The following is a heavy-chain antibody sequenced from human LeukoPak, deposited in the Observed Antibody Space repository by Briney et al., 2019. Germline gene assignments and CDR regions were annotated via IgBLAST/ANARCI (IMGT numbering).Heavy chain of an antibody. V-gene: IGHV4-39*01. CDR3: ARREASYFYYYMDV. Sequence: ASAALSLTXTVSGGSISSTTYYWAWIRQPPGVGLEWIGSVYYGETTYYNPSLESRVTISVDTSKNQFSLRLNSVTAADTAVYYCARREASYFYYYMDVWGAGTTVIVSS. J-gene: IGHJ6*03. CDR1: GGSISSTTYY. CDR2: VYYGETT.